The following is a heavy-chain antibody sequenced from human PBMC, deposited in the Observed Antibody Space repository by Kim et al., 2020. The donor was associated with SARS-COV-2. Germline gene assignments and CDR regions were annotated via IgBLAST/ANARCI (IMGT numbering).Heavy chain of an antibody. CDR1: GFTFSSYS. J-gene: IGHJ4*02. Sequence: GGSLRLSCAASGFTFSSYSMNWVRQAPGKGLEWVSSISSSSSYIYYADSVKGRFTISRDNAKNSLYLQMNSLRAEDTAVYYCGVYGSGSYWADYWGQGTLVTVSS. CDR2: ISSSSSYI. CDR3: GVYGSGSYWADY. V-gene: IGHV3-21*01. D-gene: IGHD3-10*01.